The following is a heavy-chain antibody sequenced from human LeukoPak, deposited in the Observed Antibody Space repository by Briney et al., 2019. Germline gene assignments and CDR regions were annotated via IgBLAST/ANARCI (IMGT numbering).Heavy chain of an antibody. CDR2: INTNTGNP. V-gene: IGHV7-4-1*02. J-gene: IGHJ3*02. CDR1: GGTFSSYA. CDR3: ARFFISTLYDSSVEDAFDI. D-gene: IGHD3-22*01. Sequence: GASVKVSCKASGGTFSSYAISWVRQAPGQGLEWMGWINTNTGNPTYAQGFTGRFVFSLDTSVSTAYLQISSLKAEDTAVYYCARFFISTLYDSSVEDAFDIWGQGTMVTVSS.